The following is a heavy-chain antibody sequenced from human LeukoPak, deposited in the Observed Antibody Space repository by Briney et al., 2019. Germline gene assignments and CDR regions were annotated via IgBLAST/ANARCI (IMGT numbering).Heavy chain of an antibody. V-gene: IGHV3-23*01. Sequence: GGSLRLSCAASGFTFSSYAMSWVRQAPGKGLEWVSAISGSGGSTYYADSVKGRFTISRDNSKNTLYLQMNSLRAEDTAVYYCAKVSVLRYFDWSNDAFDIWGQGTMVTVSS. CDR3: AKVSVLRYFDWSNDAFDI. CDR2: ISGSGGST. J-gene: IGHJ3*02. D-gene: IGHD3-9*01. CDR1: GFTFSSYA.